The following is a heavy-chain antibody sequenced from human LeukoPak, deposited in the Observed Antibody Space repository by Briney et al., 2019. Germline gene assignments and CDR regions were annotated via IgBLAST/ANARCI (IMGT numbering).Heavy chain of an antibody. V-gene: IGHV3-23*01. CDR1: GFTFSSYA. J-gene: IGHJ6*04. Sequence: SGGSLRLSCAASGFTFSSYAMNWVRQAPGKGLAWVSGINNSGGSTYYADSVKGRFTISRDNAKNSLYLQMNSLRAEDTAVYYCAELGITMIGGVWGKGTTVTISS. D-gene: IGHD3-10*02. CDR3: AELGITMIGGV. CDR2: INNSGGST.